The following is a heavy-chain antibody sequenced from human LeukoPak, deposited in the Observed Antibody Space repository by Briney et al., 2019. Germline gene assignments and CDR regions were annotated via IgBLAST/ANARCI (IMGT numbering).Heavy chain of an antibody. CDR1: GYTFTDYT. V-gene: IGHV1-2*02. D-gene: IGHD1-20*01. Sequence: ASVKVSCKASGYTFTDYTIHWVRQAPGQGLEWMGWINPHSGGTSYAQKFQGRPSMTRDTSIITAYMELSRLRSDDPAVYYCARARDNWKDGYYFDYWGQGTLVTVSS. CDR3: ARARDNWKDGYYFDY. CDR2: INPHSGGT. J-gene: IGHJ4*02.